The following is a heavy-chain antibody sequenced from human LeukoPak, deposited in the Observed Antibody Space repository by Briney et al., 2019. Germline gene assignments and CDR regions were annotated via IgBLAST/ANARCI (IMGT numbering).Heavy chain of an antibody. CDR2: IYYSGST. CDR1: GGSISSGDYY. J-gene: IGHJ6*03. V-gene: IGHV4-30-4*01. Sequence: SQTLSLTCTVSGGSISSGDYYWSWIRQPPGKGLEWIGYIYYSGSTYYNPSLKSRITMSVDASKNHFSLKLSSVTAADTAVYYCAREYSSSSYFYFYMDVWGKGTTVTVSS. CDR3: AREYSSSSYFYFYMDV. D-gene: IGHD6-6*01.